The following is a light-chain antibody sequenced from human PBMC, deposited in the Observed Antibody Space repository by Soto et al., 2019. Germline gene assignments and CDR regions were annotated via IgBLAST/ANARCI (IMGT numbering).Light chain of an antibody. CDR2: DAT. Sequence: EIVLTQSPATLSLSLGERATLSCRASQSVGSYLAWYQQKPGQAPRLLIYDATNRATDIPARFSGSGSGTDFTLTISSLEPEDFAVYYCQQRSNSAFGQGTRLEIK. CDR1: QSVGSY. J-gene: IGKJ5*01. CDR3: QQRSNSA. V-gene: IGKV3-11*01.